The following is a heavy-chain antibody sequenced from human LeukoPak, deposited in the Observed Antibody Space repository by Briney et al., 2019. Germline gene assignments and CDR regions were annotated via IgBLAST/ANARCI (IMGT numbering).Heavy chain of an antibody. V-gene: IGHV1-69*13. CDR2: IIPIFSTA. J-gene: IGHJ4*02. CDR1: GGTFSSYA. CDR3: AREGYCSSTSCYD. Sequence: SVKVSCNASGGTFSSYAISWVRQAPGQGLEWMGGIIPIFSTANYAQKFQGRVTITADESTSTAYMELSSLRSEDTAVYYCAREGYCSSTSCYDWGQGTLVTVSS. D-gene: IGHD2-2*01.